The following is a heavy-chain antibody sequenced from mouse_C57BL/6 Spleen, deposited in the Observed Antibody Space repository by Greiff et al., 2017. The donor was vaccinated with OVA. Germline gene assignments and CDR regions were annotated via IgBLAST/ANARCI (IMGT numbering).Heavy chain of an antibody. D-gene: IGHD2-2*01. CDR3: ARGGTMVTTKAMDY. V-gene: IGHV1-80*01. CDR1: GYAFSSYW. J-gene: IGHJ4*01. CDR2: IYPGDGDT. Sequence: QVQLQQSGAELVKPGASVKISCKASGYAFSSYWMNWVKQRHGKGLEWIGQIYPGDGDTNYNGKFKGKATLTADKSSSTAYMQLSSLTSEDSAVDFCARGGTMVTTKAMDYWGQGTSVTVSS.